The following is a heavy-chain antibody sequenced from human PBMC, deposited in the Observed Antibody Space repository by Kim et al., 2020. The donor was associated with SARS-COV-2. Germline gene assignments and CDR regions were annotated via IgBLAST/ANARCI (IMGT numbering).Heavy chain of an antibody. J-gene: IGHJ4*02. D-gene: IGHD3-16*02. Sequence: VKGRLTISRDASKNTLYLQMNSLKTEDTAVYYCTTDRLYDYIWGSYRYEYYWGQGTLVTVSS. CDR3: TTDRLYDYIWGSYRYEYY. V-gene: IGHV3-15*01.